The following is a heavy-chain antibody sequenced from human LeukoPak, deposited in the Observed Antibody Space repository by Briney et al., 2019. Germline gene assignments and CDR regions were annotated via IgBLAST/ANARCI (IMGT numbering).Heavy chain of an antibody. D-gene: IGHD3-3*01. CDR1: GYTFTSYG. Sequence: ASVKVSCKASGYTFTSYGISWVRQAPGQGLEWMGWISAYNGNTNYAQKLQGRVTMTTDTSTSTAYMELRSLRSDDTAVYYCARGLRFLEWLVGSYYYMDVWGKGTTVTVSS. CDR3: ARGLRFLEWLVGSYYYMDV. CDR2: ISAYNGNT. V-gene: IGHV1-18*01. J-gene: IGHJ6*03.